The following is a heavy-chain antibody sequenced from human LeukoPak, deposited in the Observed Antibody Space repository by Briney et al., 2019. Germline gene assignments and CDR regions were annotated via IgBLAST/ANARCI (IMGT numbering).Heavy chain of an antibody. Sequence: PGGSLRLSCAASGFTFSSYDMHWVRQAPGKGLEWVAVIWYDGSNKYYADSVKGRFTISRDNSKNTLYLQMNSLRAEDTAVYYCARVDLPYQPLGVDYWGQGTLVTVSS. J-gene: IGHJ4*02. CDR2: IWYDGSNK. D-gene: IGHD2-2*01. CDR1: GFTFSSYD. CDR3: ARVDLPYQPLGVDY. V-gene: IGHV3-33*01.